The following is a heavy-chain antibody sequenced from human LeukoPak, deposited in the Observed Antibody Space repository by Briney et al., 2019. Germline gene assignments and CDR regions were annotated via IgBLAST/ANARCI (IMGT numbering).Heavy chain of an antibody. CDR1: GFTVSNNY. CDR3: ARELSWSGRDY. Sequence: SGGSLRLSCAASGFTVSNNYMSWVRQAPGKGLEWVANINQDGSAKNYLDSVKGRFTISIDRGKNSLYLQMNSLRDEDTAVYYCARELSWSGRDYWGQGTLVTVSS. V-gene: IGHV3-7*01. J-gene: IGHJ4*02. D-gene: IGHD3-3*01. CDR2: INQDGSAK.